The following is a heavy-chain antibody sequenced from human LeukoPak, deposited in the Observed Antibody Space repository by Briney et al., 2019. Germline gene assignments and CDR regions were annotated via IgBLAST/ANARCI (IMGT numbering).Heavy chain of an antibody. J-gene: IGHJ4*02. CDR2: ISGSGGST. CDR3: TTEIMDLFDH. CDR1: GFTFSSYA. D-gene: IGHD2-8*01. Sequence: GGSLRLSCAASGFTFSSYAMSWVRQAPGKGLEWVSAISGSGGSTYYADSVKGRFTISRDNSKNTLYLQMNSLKTEDTAVYYCTTEIMDLFDHWGQGTLVTVSS. V-gene: IGHV3-23*01.